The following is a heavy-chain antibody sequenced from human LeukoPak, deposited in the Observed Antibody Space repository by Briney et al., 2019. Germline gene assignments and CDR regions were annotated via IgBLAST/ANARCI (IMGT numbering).Heavy chain of an antibody. CDR3: ASRHYDSSGYYSGIDY. CDR1: GFTFSSYA. D-gene: IGHD3-22*01. J-gene: IGHJ4*02. CDR2: ISYDGSNK. V-gene: IGHV3-30-3*01. Sequence: GGSLRLSCAASGFTFSSYAMHWVRQAPGKGLEWVAVISYDGSNKYYADSVKGRFTISRDNSKNTLYLQMNSLRAEDTAVYYCASRHYDSSGYYSGIDYWGQGTLVTVSS.